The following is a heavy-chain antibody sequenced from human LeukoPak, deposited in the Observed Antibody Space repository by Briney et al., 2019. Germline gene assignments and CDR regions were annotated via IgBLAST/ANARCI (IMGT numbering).Heavy chain of an antibody. D-gene: IGHD3-10*01. J-gene: IGHJ4*02. CDR2: ISSSSSYI. V-gene: IGHV3-21*04. Sequence: KPGGSLRLSCAASGFTFSSYSMNWVRQAPGKGLEWVSSISSSSSYIYYADSVKGRFTISRDNAKNSLYLQMNSLRAEDTALYYCAKDLDHYYGSGSPEGFDYWGQGTLVTVSS. CDR1: GFTFSSYS. CDR3: AKDLDHYYGSGSPEGFDY.